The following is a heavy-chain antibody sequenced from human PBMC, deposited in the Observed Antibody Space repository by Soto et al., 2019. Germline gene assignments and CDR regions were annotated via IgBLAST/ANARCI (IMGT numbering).Heavy chain of an antibody. CDR1: GGTFSSYP. CDR3: ADLVVAGTRMDV. J-gene: IGHJ6*02. CDR2: IIPILGIA. V-gene: IGHV1-69*02. Sequence: QVQLVQSGAEVKKPGSSVKVSCKASGGTFSSYPISWVRQAPGQGLEWMGRIIPILGIANYAQKFQGRVPITADKCRSTADMELRSLRSEDVAVCYCADLVVAGTRMDVWGQGTTVTVSS. D-gene: IGHD2-15*01.